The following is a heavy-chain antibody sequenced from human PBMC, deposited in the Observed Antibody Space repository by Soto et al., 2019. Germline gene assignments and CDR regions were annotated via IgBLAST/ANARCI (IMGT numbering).Heavy chain of an antibody. CDR2: INAGNGNT. J-gene: IGHJ5*02. CDR3: ARGRGGYCSGGSCWSFDP. D-gene: IGHD2-15*01. CDR1: GYTFTSYA. Sequence: ASVKVSCKASGYTFTSYAMHWVRQAPGQRLEWMGWINAGNGNTKYSQKFQGRVTITRDTSASTAYMELSSLRPEDTAVYYCARGRGGYCSGGSCWSFDPWGQGTLVTVSS. V-gene: IGHV1-3*01.